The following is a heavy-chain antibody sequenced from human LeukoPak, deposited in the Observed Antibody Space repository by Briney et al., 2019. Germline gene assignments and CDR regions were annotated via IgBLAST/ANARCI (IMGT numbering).Heavy chain of an antibody. J-gene: IGHJ4*02. CDR3: ARRDSSAWYPPEYHFDY. D-gene: IGHD6-19*01. CDR2: IYPGDSDT. V-gene: IGHV5-51*01. CDR1: GYSFTTYW. Sequence: VESLKISCKGSGYSFTTYWIGWVRQMPGKGLEWMGNIYPGDSDTRYRPSFQGQVTISVDKSVSAAYLQWGSLKASDTAMYYCARRDSSAWYPPEYHFDYWGQGTLVTVSS.